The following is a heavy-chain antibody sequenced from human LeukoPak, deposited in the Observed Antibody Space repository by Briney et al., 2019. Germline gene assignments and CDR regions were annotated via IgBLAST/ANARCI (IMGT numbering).Heavy chain of an antibody. CDR3: ARDGWGRAFDI. D-gene: IGHD1-26*01. CDR2: ISYSGST. J-gene: IGHJ3*02. Sequence: AETLSLTCTLSGGSISSHYCSWIRQSPEKGLEGIGYISYSGSTNYNPSLKSRVTISVDTSKNQFSLKLSSVTAADTAVYYCARDGWGRAFDIWGQGTMVTVSS. CDR1: GGSISSHY. V-gene: IGHV4-59*11.